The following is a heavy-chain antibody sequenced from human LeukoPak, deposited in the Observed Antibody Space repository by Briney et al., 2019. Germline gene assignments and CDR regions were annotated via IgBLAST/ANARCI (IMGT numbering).Heavy chain of an antibody. V-gene: IGHV1-2*02. J-gene: IGHJ5*02. Sequence: EASVKVSCKASGYTFTGYYVHWVRQAPGQGLEWMGCVNPNSGGTNYAQKFQGRVTMTRDTSINTAYMELSRLTSDDTAVYYCASGGGGYGGYNWSDPWGQGTLVTVSS. CDR1: GYTFTGYY. CDR3: ASGGGGYGGYNWSDP. D-gene: IGHD5-12*01. CDR2: VNPNSGGT.